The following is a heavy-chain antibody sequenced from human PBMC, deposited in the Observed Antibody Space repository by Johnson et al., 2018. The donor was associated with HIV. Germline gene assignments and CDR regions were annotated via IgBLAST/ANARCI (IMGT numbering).Heavy chain of an antibody. J-gene: IGHJ3*02. D-gene: IGHD3-3*01. CDR3: AAYYDFWIVSYTSGFVI. V-gene: IGHV3-30-3*01. CDR2: ISYDGSNK. Sequence: QVQLVESGGGVVQPGRSLRLSCAASGFTFSSYAMHWVRQAPGKGLEWVAVISYDGSNKYYAGSVKGRLTISRDNSKNTVFLQMNSLRPADTAMYYCAAYYDFWIVSYTSGFVIWGQGTMVTVSS. CDR1: GFTFSSYA.